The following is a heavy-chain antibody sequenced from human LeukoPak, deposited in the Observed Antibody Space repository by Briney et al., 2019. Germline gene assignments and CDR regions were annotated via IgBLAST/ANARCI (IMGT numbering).Heavy chain of an antibody. J-gene: IGHJ5*02. CDR3: ARATYCSSTSCYSRNNWFDP. CDR2: ISAYNGNT. D-gene: IGHD2-2*01. V-gene: IGHV1-18*01. CDR1: GYTLTSYG. Sequence: ASVKVSCKASGYTLTSYGISWVRQAPGQGLEWMGWISAYNGNTNYAQKLQGRVTMTTDTSTSTAYMELRSLRSDDTAVYYCARATYCSSTSCYSRNNWFDPWGQGTLVTVSS.